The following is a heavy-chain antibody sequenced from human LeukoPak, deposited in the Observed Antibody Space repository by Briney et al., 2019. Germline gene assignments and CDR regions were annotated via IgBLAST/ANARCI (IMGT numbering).Heavy chain of an antibody. Sequence: ASVKVSCKGFGYTFADYFIHWVRQAPGQGLEWMGRINPNSGGTEYAPKFQGWVTVTRDTSISTAYVEVSRLISDDTAVYYCARDVTSTPNWEFDYWGQGTLVIVSP. CDR1: GYTFADYF. CDR3: ARDVTSTPNWEFDY. D-gene: IGHD1-26*01. CDR2: INPNSGGT. J-gene: IGHJ4*02. V-gene: IGHV1-2*04.